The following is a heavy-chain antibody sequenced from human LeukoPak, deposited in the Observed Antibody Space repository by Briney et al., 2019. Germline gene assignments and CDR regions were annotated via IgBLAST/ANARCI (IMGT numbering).Heavy chain of an antibody. Sequence: GGSLRLSCAASGFSFSSYTMNWVRQAPGKGPEWVSSISSSSDNIYNADSVKGRFTISRDNAKSSLYLQMNSLRAEDTAVYYCTSQGGFDYWGQGTLVTVSS. V-gene: IGHV3-21*01. J-gene: IGHJ4*02. CDR2: ISSSSDNI. CDR3: TSQGGFDY. CDR1: GFSFSSYT.